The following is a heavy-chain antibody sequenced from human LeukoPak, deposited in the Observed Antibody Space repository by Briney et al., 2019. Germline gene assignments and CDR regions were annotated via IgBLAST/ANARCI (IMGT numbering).Heavy chain of an antibody. Sequence: GGSLRLSCAASGFTFSSYAMSWVRQAPGEGLEWVSTIFSDGRAYYADSVKGRFTISRDNSKNTLYLQMNSLRAEDTAVYYCAKGSGSSCYSPCDYWGQGILVTVSS. CDR3: AKGSGSSCYSPCDY. CDR1: GFTFSSYA. V-gene: IGHV3-23*01. J-gene: IGHJ4*02. D-gene: IGHD2-15*01. CDR2: IFSDGRA.